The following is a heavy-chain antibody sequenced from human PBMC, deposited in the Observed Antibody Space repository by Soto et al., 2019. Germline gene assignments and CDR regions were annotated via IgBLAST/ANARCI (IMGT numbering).Heavy chain of an antibody. CDR1: GFNFSTYG. V-gene: IGHV3-30*18. Sequence: QVQLVESGGGEVQPGRSLTISCAASGFNFSTYGMHWVRQTPGKGLEWVAVISYDGTNKFYSDSVKGRFTISGDNFKNTLTLQMNSLRADDTAVYSCAKDLQSYGDYDYYCYGMDVWGLGTRVTVSS. CDR3: AKDLQSYGDYDYYCYGMDV. CDR2: ISYDGTNK. J-gene: IGHJ6*02. D-gene: IGHD4-17*01.